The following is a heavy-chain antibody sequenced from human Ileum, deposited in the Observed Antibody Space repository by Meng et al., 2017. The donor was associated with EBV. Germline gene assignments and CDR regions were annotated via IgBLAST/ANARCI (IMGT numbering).Heavy chain of an antibody. J-gene: IGHJ5*02. CDR3: ARGRTDYDWGSYPFNNHFDP. CDR1: VGSLSGYY. Sequence: QVYLQQWGAAPLKPSDTLSLTCAVYVGSLSGYYWSWIRQSPGKGLEWVGENNHGGSLNYNPSLKRRVTISIDTSKSHLSLRLTSVTAADTALYYCARGRTDYDWGSYPFNNHFDPWGQGALVTVSS. CDR2: NNHGGSL. D-gene: IGHD3-16*02. V-gene: IGHV4-34*02.